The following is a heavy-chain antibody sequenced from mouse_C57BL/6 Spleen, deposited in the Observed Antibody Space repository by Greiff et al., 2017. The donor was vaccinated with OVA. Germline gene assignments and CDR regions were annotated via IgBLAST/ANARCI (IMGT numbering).Heavy chain of an antibody. J-gene: IGHJ1*03. CDR2: INPNNGGT. Sequence: EVMLVESGPELVKPGASVKIPCKASGYTFTDYNMDWVKQSHGKSLEWIGDINPNNGGTIYNQKFKGKATLTVDKSSSTAYMELRSLTSEDTAVYYCARVYYGNYGYFDVWGTGTTVTVSS. CDR3: ARVYYGNYGYFDV. CDR1: GYTFTDYN. D-gene: IGHD2-1*01. V-gene: IGHV1-18*01.